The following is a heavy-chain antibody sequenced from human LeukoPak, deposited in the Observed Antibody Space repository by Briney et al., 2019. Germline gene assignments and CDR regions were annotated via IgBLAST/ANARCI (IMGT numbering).Heavy chain of an antibody. V-gene: IGHV3-23*01. CDR3: AKGPFFYYDASGYNYFES. J-gene: IGHJ4*02. Sequence: PGGSLRLSCAASGFTFSSFAMSWVRQAPGQGLEWVSAMSGSGGMTYSADSVKGRFTISRDNSKDTLYMQMNSLTVEDTAIYFCAKGPFFYYDASGYNYFESWGQGTLVTVPS. D-gene: IGHD3-22*01. CDR2: MSGSGGMT. CDR1: GFTFSSFA.